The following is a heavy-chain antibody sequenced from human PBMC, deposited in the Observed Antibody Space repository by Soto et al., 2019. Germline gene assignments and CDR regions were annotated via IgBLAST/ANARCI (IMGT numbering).Heavy chain of an antibody. Sequence: SQTLSLTCAISGDSVSSDSAAWSWIRQSPSRGLEWLGRTYYRSKWNNDYAVSVRSRVTINPDTSKNQFSLQLYSLTPEDTAVYYCGAISWFRGMDVWGQGTPVTVSS. D-gene: IGHD3-10*01. J-gene: IGHJ6*02. CDR3: GAISWFRGMDV. V-gene: IGHV6-1*01. CDR2: TYYRSKWNN. CDR1: GDSVSSDSAA.